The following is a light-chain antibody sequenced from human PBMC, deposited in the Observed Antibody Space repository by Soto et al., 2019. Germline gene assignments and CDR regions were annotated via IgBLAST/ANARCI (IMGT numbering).Light chain of an antibody. V-gene: IGLV2-8*01. J-gene: IGLJ3*02. CDR2: EVT. Sequence: QSVLTQPPSASGSPGQSVTISCTGTSSDVGGYNYVSWYQQYPGRAPKLMIYEVTKRPSGVPDRFSGSKSGNTASLTVSGXQAEDEADYYCSSYAASNNXYFVFGGGTK. CDR1: SSDVGGYNY. CDR3: SSYAASNNXYFV.